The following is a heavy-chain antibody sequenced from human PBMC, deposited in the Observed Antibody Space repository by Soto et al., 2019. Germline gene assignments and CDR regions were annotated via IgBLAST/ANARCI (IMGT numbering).Heavy chain of an antibody. V-gene: IGHV1-8*01. Sequence: ASVKVSCKASGYTFTSYDINWVRQATGQGLEWMGWMNPNSGNTGYAQKFQGRVTMTRNTSISTAYMELSSLRSEDTAVYYCARTTRLERPYYYYYMDVWGKGTTVTVSS. CDR3: ARTTRLERPYYYYYMDV. CDR1: GYTFTSYD. D-gene: IGHD1-1*01. CDR2: MNPNSGNT. J-gene: IGHJ6*03.